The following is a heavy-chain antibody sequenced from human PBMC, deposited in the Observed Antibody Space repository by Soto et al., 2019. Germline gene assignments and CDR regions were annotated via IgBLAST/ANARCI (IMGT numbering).Heavy chain of an antibody. CDR2: IYSGGST. CDR3: ARGIAAAASTYYFDY. CDR1: GFTVSSNY. J-gene: IGHJ4*02. Sequence: GGSLRLSCAASGFTVSSNYMSWLRQAPGKGLEWVSVIYSGGSTYYADSVRGRFTISRDNSKNTLYLQMNSLRAEDTAVYYCARGIAAAASTYYFDYWGQGXLVTV. V-gene: IGHV3-53*01. D-gene: IGHD6-13*01.